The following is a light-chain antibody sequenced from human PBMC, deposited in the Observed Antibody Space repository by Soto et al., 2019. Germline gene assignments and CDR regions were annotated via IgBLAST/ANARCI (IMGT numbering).Light chain of an antibody. CDR2: GAS. Sequence: EIVLTQSPGTLSLSPGERATLSCRASQSVSSSYLAWYQQKPGQAPRLLIYGASSRATGFPDRFSGSGSVTDFTLTISRLEPEDFAVSYCHQYGSSPQDFGQGTTLAIK. CDR3: HQYGSSPQD. J-gene: IGKJ2*01. CDR1: QSVSSSY. V-gene: IGKV3-20*01.